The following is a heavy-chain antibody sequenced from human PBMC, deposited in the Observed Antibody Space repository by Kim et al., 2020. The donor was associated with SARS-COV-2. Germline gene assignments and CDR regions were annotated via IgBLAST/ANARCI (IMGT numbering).Heavy chain of an antibody. CDR1: GFTFSSYG. J-gene: IGHJ4*02. Sequence: GGSLRLSCAASGFTFSSYGMHWVRQAPGKGLEWVAVIWYDGSNKYYADSVKGRFTISRDNSKNTLYLQMNSLRAEDTAVYYCAKDQGWWTEYYFDYWGQGTLVTVSS. CDR2: IWYDGSNK. V-gene: IGHV3-33*06. D-gene: IGHD2-15*01. CDR3: AKDQGWWTEYYFDY.